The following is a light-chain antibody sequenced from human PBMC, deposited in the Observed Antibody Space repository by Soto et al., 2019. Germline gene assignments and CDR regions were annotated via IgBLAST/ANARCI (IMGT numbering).Light chain of an antibody. CDR3: QKSDHLHL. CDR2: DAY. CDR1: HDIGNS. Sequence: IQITHYHPSLSASLVYIVTITCQSSHDIGNSLNWYQAKPGQAPKLVIYDAYNLETGVPSTFSGSGYGTLFTFTISGLRTEDIATYYCQKSDHLHLFGQGTKVDI. V-gene: IGKV1-33*01. J-gene: IGKJ1*01.